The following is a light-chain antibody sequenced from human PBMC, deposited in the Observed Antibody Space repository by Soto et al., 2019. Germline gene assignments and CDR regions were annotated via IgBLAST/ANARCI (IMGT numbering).Light chain of an antibody. CDR1: ETVRSN. Sequence: EIVMTQSPATLSMSPGERATLSCRASETVRSNLAWYQQKPGQAPSLLIYDASTRATGVPARFSGSGSGTVFTLTISSLQSEDVAVYYCQQYNDRPPWTFGQGTRVEIK. V-gene: IGKV3-15*01. CDR2: DAS. J-gene: IGKJ1*01. CDR3: QQYNDRPPWT.